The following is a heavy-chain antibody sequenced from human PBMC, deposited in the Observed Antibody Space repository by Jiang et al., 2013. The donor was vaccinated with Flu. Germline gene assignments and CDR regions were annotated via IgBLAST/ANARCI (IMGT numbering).Heavy chain of an antibody. CDR2: ISSSSSYI. CDR3: ARDIAAADLGAFDI. Sequence: VQLVESGGGLVKPGGSLRLSCAASGFTFSSYSMNWVRQAPGKGLEWVSSISSSSSYIYYADSVKGRFTISRDNAKNSLYLQMNSLRAEDTAVYYCARDIAAADLGAFDIWGQGTMVTVSS. D-gene: IGHD6-13*01. CDR1: GFTFSSYS. J-gene: IGHJ3*02. V-gene: IGHV3-21*01.